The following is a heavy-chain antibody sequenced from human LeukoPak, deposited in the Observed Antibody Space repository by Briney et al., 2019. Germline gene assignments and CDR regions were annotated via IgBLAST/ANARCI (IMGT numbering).Heavy chain of an antibody. D-gene: IGHD3-3*01. CDR3: ARGARLTIFGVVIIPNYAFDI. Sequence: ASVKVSCKASGYTFTSYYMHWVRQAPGQGLEWMGIINPSGGSTSYAQKFQGRVTMTRDTSTRTVYMELSSLRSEDTAVYYCARGARLTIFGVVIIPNYAFDIWGQGTMVTVSS. V-gene: IGHV1-46*01. CDR1: GYTFTSYY. J-gene: IGHJ3*02. CDR2: INPSGGST.